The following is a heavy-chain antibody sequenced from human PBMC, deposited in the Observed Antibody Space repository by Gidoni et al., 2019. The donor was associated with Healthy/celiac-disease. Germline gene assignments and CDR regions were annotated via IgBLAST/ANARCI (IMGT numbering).Heavy chain of an antibody. D-gene: IGHD3-10*01. Sequence: GYIYYSGSTYYNPSLKSRVTISVDTSKNQFSLKLSSVTAADTAVYYCARDGSAGRAFDIWGQGTMVTVSS. V-gene: IGHV4-31*02. CDR3: ARDGSAGRAFDI. CDR2: IYYSGST. J-gene: IGHJ3*02.